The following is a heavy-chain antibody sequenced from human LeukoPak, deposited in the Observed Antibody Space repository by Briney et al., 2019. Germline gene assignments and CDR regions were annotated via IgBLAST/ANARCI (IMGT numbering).Heavy chain of an antibody. CDR2: IYYSGST. J-gene: IGHJ4*02. Sequence: SETLSLTCTVSGGSISSSSHYWGWIRQPPGKGLEWIGSIYYSGSTYYNPSLKSRVTISVDTSKNQFSLKLSSVTAADTAVYYCARHPVGYYYDSSGPDYWGQGTLVTVSS. D-gene: IGHD3-22*01. V-gene: IGHV4-39*01. CDR1: GGSISSSSHY. CDR3: ARHPVGYYYDSSGPDY.